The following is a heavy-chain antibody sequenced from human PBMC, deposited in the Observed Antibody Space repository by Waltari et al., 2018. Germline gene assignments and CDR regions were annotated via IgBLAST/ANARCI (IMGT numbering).Heavy chain of an antibody. J-gene: IGHJ3*01. V-gene: IGHV3-15*01. D-gene: IGHD5-18*01. CDR1: GFPFSKAW. CDR2: IKSTGDGGTT. Sequence: EVQLVESGGGLVKPGGSLRLSCSASGFPFSKAWMNWMRQAPGKGLEWFCRIKSTGDGGTTDYAAPVQGRFTISRDDSKNTLYLQMSSLRTEDTAVYYCLFVDTALIIPDVFDLWGQGTLVTVSS. CDR3: LFVDTALIIPDVFDL.